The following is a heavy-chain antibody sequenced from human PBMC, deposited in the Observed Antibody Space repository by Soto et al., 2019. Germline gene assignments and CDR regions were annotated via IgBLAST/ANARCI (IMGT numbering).Heavy chain of an antibody. D-gene: IGHD2-15*01. Sequence: QVQLVESGGGVVQPGRTLRLSCAASGFTFSRYGMHWVRQAPGKGMEWVAVISYDGSNKYYADSVKGRFTISRDNSKNTLYLQMNSLRAEDTAVYYCAKDWSDIVVVVAATWGFDYWGQGTLVTVSS. V-gene: IGHV3-30*18. CDR3: AKDWSDIVVVVAATWGFDY. J-gene: IGHJ4*02. CDR1: GFTFSRYG. CDR2: ISYDGSNK.